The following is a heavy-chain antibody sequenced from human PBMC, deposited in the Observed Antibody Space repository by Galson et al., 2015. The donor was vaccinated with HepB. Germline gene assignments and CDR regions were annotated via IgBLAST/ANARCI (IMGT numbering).Heavy chain of an antibody. CDR1: GFTFSSYA. D-gene: IGHD3-10*01. CDR2: ISYDGSNK. J-gene: IGHJ4*02. Sequence: SLRLSCAASGFTFSSYAMHWVRQAPGRGLEWVAVISYDGSNKYYADSVKGRFTISRDNSKNTLYLQMNSLRAEDTAVYYCASSPPYGYYDYWGQGTLVTVSS. CDR3: ASSPPYGYYDY. V-gene: IGHV3-30-3*01.